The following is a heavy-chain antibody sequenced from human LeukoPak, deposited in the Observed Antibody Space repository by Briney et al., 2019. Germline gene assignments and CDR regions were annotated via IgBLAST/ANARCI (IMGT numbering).Heavy chain of an antibody. CDR2: ISAYNGNR. CDR3: ARGYCSGGSCYWFDP. CDR1: GYTFTSDG. J-gene: IGHJ5*02. V-gene: IGHV1-18*01. Sequence: GASVKVSCKASGYTFTSDGISWVRQAPGQGREWMGWISAYNGNRNYAQKVEGRVTMTTDTSTNTAYMELRSLRSDDTALYYCARGYCSGGSCYWFDPWGQGTLVTVSS. D-gene: IGHD2-15*01.